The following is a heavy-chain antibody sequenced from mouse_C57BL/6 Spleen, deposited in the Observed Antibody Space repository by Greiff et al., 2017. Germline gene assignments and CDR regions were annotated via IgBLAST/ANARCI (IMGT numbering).Heavy chain of an antibody. D-gene: IGHD2-5*01. J-gene: IGHJ1*03. CDR3: ARTSNYVYFDV. V-gene: IGHV1-54*01. CDR2: INPGSGGT. CDR1: GYAFTNYL. Sequence: VQLQQSGAELVRPGTSVKVSCKASGYAFTNYLIEWVKQRPGQGLEWIGVINPGSGGTNYNEKFKGKATLTADKSSSTAYMQLSSLTSEVSAVYFCARTSNYVYFDVWGTGTTVTVSS.